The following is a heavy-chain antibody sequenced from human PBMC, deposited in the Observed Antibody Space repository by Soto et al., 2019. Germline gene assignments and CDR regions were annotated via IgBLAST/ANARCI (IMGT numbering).Heavy chain of an antibody. D-gene: IGHD3-10*02. CDR2: ISYDGSNK. CDR1: GFTFSSYA. J-gene: IGHJ6*02. Sequence: GGSLRLSCAASGFTFSSYAMHWVRQAPGKGLEWVAVISYDGSNKYYADSVKGRFTISRDNSKNTLYLQMNSLRAEDTAVYYCARFPYFVYYYGMDVWGQGTTVTVSS. CDR3: ARFPYFVYYYGMDV. V-gene: IGHV3-30-3*01.